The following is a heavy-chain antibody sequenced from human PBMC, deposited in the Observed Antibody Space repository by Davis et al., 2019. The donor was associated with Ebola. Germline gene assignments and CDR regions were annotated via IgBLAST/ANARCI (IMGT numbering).Heavy chain of an antibody. J-gene: IGHJ6*02. Sequence: GGSLRLSCAASGFTFSSYWMSWVRQAPGKGLEWVSYISSSSSTIYYADSVKGRFTISRDNAKNSLYLQMNSLRDEDTAVYYCARVGYSYGYGYYYYGMDVWGQGTTVTVSS. V-gene: IGHV3-48*02. CDR1: GFTFSSYW. D-gene: IGHD5-18*01. CDR3: ARVGYSYGYGYYYYGMDV. CDR2: ISSSSSTI.